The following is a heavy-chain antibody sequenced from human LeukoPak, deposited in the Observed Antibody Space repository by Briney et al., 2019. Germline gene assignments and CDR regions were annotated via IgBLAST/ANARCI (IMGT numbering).Heavy chain of an antibody. V-gene: IGHV3-23*01. J-gene: IGHJ3*02. D-gene: IGHD2-15*01. CDR3: ARDRYCSGGSCYPDAFDI. Sequence: GGSLRLSCAASGFTFSSYAMSWVRQAPGKGLEWVSVISGNGGRTYYADSVKGRFTISRDNSKNTLYLQMNSLRAEDTAVYYCARDRYCSGGSCYPDAFDIWGQGTMVTVSS. CDR2: ISGNGGRT. CDR1: GFTFSSYA.